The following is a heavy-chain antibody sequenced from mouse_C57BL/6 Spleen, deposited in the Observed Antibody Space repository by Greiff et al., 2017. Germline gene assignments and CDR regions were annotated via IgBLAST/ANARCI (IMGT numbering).Heavy chain of an antibody. V-gene: IGHV1-81*01. Sequence: QVQLQQSGAELARPGASVTLSCKASGYTFTSYGISWVKQRTGQGLEWIGEIYPRSGNTYYNEKFKGKATLTADKSSSTAYMELRSLTSEDSAVYFCARDTYYYGSRRGYFDYWGQGTTLTVSS. D-gene: IGHD1-1*01. J-gene: IGHJ2*01. CDR2: IYPRSGNT. CDR1: GYTFTSYG. CDR3: ARDTYYYGSRRGYFDY.